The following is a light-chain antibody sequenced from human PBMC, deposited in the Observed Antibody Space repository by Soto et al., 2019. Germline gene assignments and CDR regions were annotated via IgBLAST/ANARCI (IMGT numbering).Light chain of an antibody. V-gene: IGKV1-39*01. J-gene: IGKJ1*01. CDR1: QSISSY. Sequence: DIQMTQSPSSLSASVGDRVTITCRASQSISSYLNWYQQKPGKAPKLLIYAASSLQSGFPSRFSGSGFGTDFTFTFSSLQPEDFATYYCQQSYSTPTFGQGTKVDNK. CDR2: AAS. CDR3: QQSYSTPT.